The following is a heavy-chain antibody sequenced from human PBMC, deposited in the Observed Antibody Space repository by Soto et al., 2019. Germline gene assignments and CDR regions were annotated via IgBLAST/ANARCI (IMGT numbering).Heavy chain of an antibody. CDR1: GFTFSSYS. CDR2: ISSSSSYI. V-gene: IGHV3-21*01. CDR3: AREDIVVVPAAIISDYYYYYMDV. D-gene: IGHD2-2*02. J-gene: IGHJ6*03. Sequence: GGSLRLSCAASGFTFSSYSMNWVRQAPGKGLEWVSSISSSSSYIYYADSVKGRFTISRDNAKNSLYLQMNSLRAEDTAVYYCAREDIVVVPAAIISDYYYYYMDVWGKGTTVTVSS.